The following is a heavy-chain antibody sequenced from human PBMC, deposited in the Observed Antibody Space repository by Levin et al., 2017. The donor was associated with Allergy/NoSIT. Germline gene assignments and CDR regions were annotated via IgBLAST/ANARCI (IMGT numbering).Heavy chain of an antibody. Sequence: ASVKVSCAASGFTFSSYAMSWVRQAPGKGLEWVSAISGSGGSTYYADSVKGRFTISRDNSKNTLYLQMNSLRAEDTAVYYCAKAPYYYDSSGYYPPFDYWGQGTLVTVSS. CDR1: GFTFSSYA. V-gene: IGHV3-23*01. J-gene: IGHJ4*02. CDR2: ISGSGGST. CDR3: AKAPYYYDSSGYYPPFDY. D-gene: IGHD3-22*01.